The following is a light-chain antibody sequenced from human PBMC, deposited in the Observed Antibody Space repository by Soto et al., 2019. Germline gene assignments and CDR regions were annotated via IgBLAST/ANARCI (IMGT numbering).Light chain of an antibody. CDR1: QNVSNSY. CDR3: QQYGTSWWT. V-gene: IGKV3D-20*01. Sequence: EIVLTQSPATLSLSPGERATLSCGASQNVSNSYLAWYQQKPGLAPRLLIYDASSRAIGIPDRFSGSGSGADFTLTISRLEPEDFAVYYCQQYGTSWWTFGQGTKVEIK. CDR2: DAS. J-gene: IGKJ1*01.